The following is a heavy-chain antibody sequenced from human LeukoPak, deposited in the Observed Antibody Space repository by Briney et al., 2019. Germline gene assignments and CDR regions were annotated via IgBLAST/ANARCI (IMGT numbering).Heavy chain of an antibody. CDR2: ISGSGDTI. CDR3: ARGSGYCSSTSCSLFDY. Sequence: GGSLRLSCAASGFTLSSYSMDWVRQAPGRGLEWVSYISGSGDTIYYADSVRGRFTISRDNAKNSLYLQMNSLRAEDTAVYYCARGSGYCSSTSCSLFDYWGQGTLVTVSS. J-gene: IGHJ4*02. V-gene: IGHV3-48*01. D-gene: IGHD2-2*01. CDR1: GFTLSSYS.